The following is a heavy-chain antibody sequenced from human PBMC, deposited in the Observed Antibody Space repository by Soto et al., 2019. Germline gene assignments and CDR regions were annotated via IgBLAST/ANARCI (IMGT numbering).Heavy chain of an antibody. CDR2: INPSGGST. J-gene: IGHJ5*02. CDR3: ARDEYSSSSSSNWFDP. V-gene: IGHV1-46*01. D-gene: IGHD6-6*01. CDR1: GYTFTSYY. Sequence: GASVKVSCKASGYTFTSYYMHWVGQAPGQGREWMGIINPSGGSTSYAQKFQGRVTMTRDTSTSTVYMELSSLRSEDTAMYYCARDEYSSSSSSNWFDPWGQGTLVTVSS.